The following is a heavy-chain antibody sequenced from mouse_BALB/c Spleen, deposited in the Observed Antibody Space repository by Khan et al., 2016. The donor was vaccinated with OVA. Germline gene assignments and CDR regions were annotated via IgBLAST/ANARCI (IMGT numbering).Heavy chain of an antibody. CDR1: GFSVSRYN. CDR2: IWGGGGT. J-gene: IGHJ4*01. D-gene: IGHD2-14*01. CDR3: ARAYYRYDGYYAMDY. V-gene: IGHV2-6-4*01. Sequence: QVQLKQPGPGLVAPSQSLSITCTVSGFSVSRYNIHWIRQAPGKGLEWLGMIWGGGGTDYNPNLKSRLNISKDNSKSQVFLKMNSLQTDDTAMYYCARAYYRYDGYYAMDYWGQGTSVTVSS.